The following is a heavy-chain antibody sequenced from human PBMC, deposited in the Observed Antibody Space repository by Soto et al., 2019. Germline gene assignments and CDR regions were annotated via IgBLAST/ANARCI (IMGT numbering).Heavy chain of an antibody. CDR3: ARDPADLGDYFDY. V-gene: IGHV4-31*03. Sequence: QVQLQESGPGLVKPSQTLSLTCTVSGDSISRGGYYWSWIRQHPGKGLEWIGYIYYTGSTYYNPSLKSRVTISVDTSKNQFSLKVNSVTAADTAVYYCARDPADLGDYFDYWGQGTLVTVSS. J-gene: IGHJ4*02. D-gene: IGHD1-26*01. CDR2: IYYTGST. CDR1: GDSISRGGYY.